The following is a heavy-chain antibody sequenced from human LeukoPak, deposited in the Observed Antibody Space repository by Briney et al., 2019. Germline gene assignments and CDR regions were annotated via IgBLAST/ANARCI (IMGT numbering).Heavy chain of an antibody. J-gene: IGHJ4*02. D-gene: IGHD4-11*01. Sequence: PSETLSLTCTVSGGSISSYYWSWIRQPPGKGLEWIGYIYYSGSTNYNPSLKSRVTISVDTSKNQFSLKLSSVTAADTAVYYCARNDYSNPYYFDYWGQGTLVTVSS. CDR1: GGSISSYY. CDR3: ARNDYSNPYYFDY. V-gene: IGHV4-59*01. CDR2: IYYSGST.